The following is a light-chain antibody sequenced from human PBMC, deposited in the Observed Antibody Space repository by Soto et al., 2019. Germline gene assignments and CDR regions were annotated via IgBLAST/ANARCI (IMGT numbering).Light chain of an antibody. J-gene: IGKJ1*01. CDR1: QSISSW. CDR3: QQYNSYSRA. V-gene: IGKV1-5*03. CDR2: KAS. Sequence: DIQITQPPSTLSASVGDRDTITCRASQSISSWLAWYQQKPGKAPKLLLYKASSLESGVPSRFSGSGSGTEFTLTISSLQPDDFATYYCQQYNSYSRAFGQGTKVDI.